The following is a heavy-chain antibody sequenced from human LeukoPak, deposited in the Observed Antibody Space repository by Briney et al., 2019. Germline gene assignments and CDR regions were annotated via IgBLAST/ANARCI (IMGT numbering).Heavy chain of an antibody. D-gene: IGHD7-27*01. CDR2: IYYSGTT. J-gene: IGHJ4*02. Sequence: KTSETLSLTCTVSGGSITSGGYYWSWIRQLPGKGLEWIGYIYYSGTTSYNPSLKSRLTISLDTSENQFSLKSSSVTAADTAVYYCARGSTGDKSNNWGQGTLVTVSS. CDR1: GGSITSGGYY. V-gene: IGHV4-31*03. CDR3: ARGSTGDKSNN.